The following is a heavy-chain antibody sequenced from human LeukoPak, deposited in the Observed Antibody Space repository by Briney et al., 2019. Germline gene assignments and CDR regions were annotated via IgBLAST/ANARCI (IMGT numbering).Heavy chain of an antibody. CDR2: INHSGST. J-gene: IGHJ6*02. V-gene: IGHV4-34*01. CDR1: GGSFSGYY. D-gene: IGHD6-13*01. Sequence: SETLSLTCAVYGGSFSGYYWSWIRQPPGKGLEWIGEINHSGSTNYNPSLKSRVTTSVDTSKNQFSLKLSSVTAADTAVYYCARWQGDSSNWGRTRGYGMDVWGQGITVIVSS. CDR3: ARWQGDSSNWGRTRGYGMDV.